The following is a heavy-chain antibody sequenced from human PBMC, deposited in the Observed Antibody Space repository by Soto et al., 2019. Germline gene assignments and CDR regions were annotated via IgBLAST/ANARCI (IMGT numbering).Heavy chain of an antibody. J-gene: IGHJ3*02. V-gene: IGHV1-69*04. CDR3: ARDPALYCSGGSCYRAPAFDI. CDR1: GGTFSSYT. Sequence: GASVEVSCKASGGTFSSYTIRWVRQAHGQGLEWMGRIIPILGIANYAQKFQGRVTITADKSTSTAYMELSSLRSEDTAVYYCARDPALYCSGGSCYRAPAFDIWGKGTMVTVSS. CDR2: IIPILGIA. D-gene: IGHD2-15*01.